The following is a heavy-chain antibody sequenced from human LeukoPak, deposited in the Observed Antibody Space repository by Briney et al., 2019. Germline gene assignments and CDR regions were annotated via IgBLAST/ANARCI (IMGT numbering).Heavy chain of an antibody. CDR3: ARVSPEYYYYYGMDV. J-gene: IGHJ6*02. CDR2: ISAYNGNT. Sequence: GASVKVSCKASGYTFTSYGICWVRQAPGQGLEWMGWISAYNGNTNYAQKLQGRVTMTADTSTSTAYMELRSLRSDDTAVYYCARVSPEYYYYYGMDVWGQGTTVTVSS. V-gene: IGHV1-18*01. CDR1: GYTFTSYG. D-gene: IGHD3-3*02.